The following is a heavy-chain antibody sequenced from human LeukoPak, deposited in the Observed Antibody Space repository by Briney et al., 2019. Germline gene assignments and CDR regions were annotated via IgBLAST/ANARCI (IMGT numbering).Heavy chain of an antibody. V-gene: IGHV4-39*01. CDR2: IYYSGST. J-gene: IGHJ3*02. CDR3: ARRPAAFDI. CDR1: GGSISSSSYY. Sequence: SETLSLTCTVSGGSISSSSYYWGWIRQPPGKGLEGIGSIYYSGSTYDNPSLKRRVTISVNTSKNQFSLKLSSVTAADTAVYYCARRPAAFDIWGQGTMVTVSS.